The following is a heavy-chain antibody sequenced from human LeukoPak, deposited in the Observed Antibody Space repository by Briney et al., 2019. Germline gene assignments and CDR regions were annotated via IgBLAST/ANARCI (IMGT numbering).Heavy chain of an antibody. Sequence: SQTLSLTCDISGDTFSSNSAAWNWIRHSPSRGLKWLGRTYYRSKWYYDYAVSVKSRITISPDTSKNQFSLQLNSVTADDKAVYSCARGFALDFWGQGTMVTVSS. CDR2: TYYRSKWYY. CDR3: ARGFALDF. V-gene: IGHV6-1*01. J-gene: IGHJ3*01. CDR1: GDTFSSNSAA.